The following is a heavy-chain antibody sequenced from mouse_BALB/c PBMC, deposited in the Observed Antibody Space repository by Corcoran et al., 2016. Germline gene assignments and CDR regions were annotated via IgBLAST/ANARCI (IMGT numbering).Heavy chain of an antibody. J-gene: IGHJ4*01. D-gene: IGHD2-2*01. CDR1: GYTFTNYG. Sequence: QIQLVQSGPELKKPGETVKISCKASGYTFTNYGMNWVKQAPGKGLKWMGWINTYTGEQTYADDFKGRFAFSLETSASTAYLQINNLKNEDTATYFCARWLPNYYAMDYWGQGTSVTVSS. CDR3: ARWLPNYYAMDY. V-gene: IGHV9-3-1*01. CDR2: INTYTGEQ.